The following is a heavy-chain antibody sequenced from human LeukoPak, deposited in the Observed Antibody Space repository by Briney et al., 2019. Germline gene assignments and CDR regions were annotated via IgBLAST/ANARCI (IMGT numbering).Heavy chain of an antibody. J-gene: IGHJ4*02. CDR3: ARDPAAAGDY. Sequence: ASVKVSCKASGYSFTRYGISWIRQAPGQGLEWMGWISAFNGKTSYGQKFQGRVTMTTDTSTSTAYMELRSLRSDDTAVYYCARDPAAAGDYWGQGTLVTVSS. V-gene: IGHV1-18*01. CDR1: GYSFTRYG. D-gene: IGHD6-13*01. CDR2: ISAFNGKT.